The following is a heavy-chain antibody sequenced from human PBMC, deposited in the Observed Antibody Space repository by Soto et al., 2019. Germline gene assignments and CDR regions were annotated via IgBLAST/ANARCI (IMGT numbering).Heavy chain of an antibody. D-gene: IGHD2-15*01. Sequence: ASVKVSCKASGYTFTGYYMHWVRQAPGQGLEWMGWINPNSGGTNYAQKFQGRVTMTRNTSISTAYMELSSLRSEDTAVYYCASGGSLDPSDDAFDIWGQGTMVTVSS. CDR2: INPNSGGT. CDR1: GYTFTGYY. V-gene: IGHV1-2*02. J-gene: IGHJ3*02. CDR3: ASGGSLDPSDDAFDI.